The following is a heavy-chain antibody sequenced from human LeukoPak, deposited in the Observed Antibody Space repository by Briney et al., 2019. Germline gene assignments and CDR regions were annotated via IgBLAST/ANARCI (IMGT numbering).Heavy chain of an antibody. J-gene: IGHJ6*03. Sequence: PSETLSLTCAVSGYSISSGYYWGWIRQPPGKGLEWIGSIYHSGSTYYNPSLKSRVTISVDTSKNQFSLKLSSVTAADTAVYYCASHTKYQAGAARYYYYYYMDVWGKGTTVTVSS. V-gene: IGHV4-38-2*01. CDR2: IYHSGST. CDR3: ASHTKYQAGAARYYYYYYMDV. CDR1: GYSISSGYY. D-gene: IGHD6-6*01.